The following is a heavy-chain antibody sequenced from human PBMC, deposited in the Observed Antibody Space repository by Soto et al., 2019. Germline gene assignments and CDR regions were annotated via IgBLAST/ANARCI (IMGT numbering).Heavy chain of an antibody. D-gene: IGHD3-9*01. CDR1: GDSLSGYA. CDR2: ITFRGVT. CDR3: ARKLEASIRHVEWFSYKWFDP. Sequence: SETLSLTCDVHGDSLSGYAWSWIRQPPGKGLEWIGEITFRGVTNYHPSLKSRLSMSVDTSKNRISLNVSSVTAADTALYFCARKLEASIRHVEWFSYKWFDPWGPGTLVTSPQ. V-gene: IGHV4-34*01. J-gene: IGHJ5*02.